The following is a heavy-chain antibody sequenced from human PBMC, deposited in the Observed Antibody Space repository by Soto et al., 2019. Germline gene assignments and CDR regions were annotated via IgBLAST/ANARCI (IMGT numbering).Heavy chain of an antibody. J-gene: IGHJ4*02. CDR1: GSTFSSYA. V-gene: IGHV3-23*01. CDR2: ISGSGGST. CDR3: AKTTSNPYGGGNEYQNYFDY. D-gene: IGHD2-21*01. Sequence: GGSLRLSCAASGSTFSSYAMSWVRQAPGKGLEWVSAISGSGGSTYYADSVKGRFTISRDNSKNTLYLKKNTLIAENTAVYYCAKTTSNPYGGGNEYQNYFDYGGRGTLVTSSS.